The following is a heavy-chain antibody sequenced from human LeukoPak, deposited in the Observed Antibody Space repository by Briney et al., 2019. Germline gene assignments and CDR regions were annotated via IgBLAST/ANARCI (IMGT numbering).Heavy chain of an antibody. CDR3: ARLPPHYSSTWGFFDN. J-gene: IGHJ4*02. CDR1: GGSISINY. CDR2: ITDSGRI. V-gene: IGHV4-59*08. D-gene: IGHD3-16*01. Sequence: PSETLSLTCTVSGGSISINYWTWIRQTPGNGLEWIAYITDSGRIKCNPSLESRVTISKDMSKNQFSLKLSSMTAADTAVYYCARLPPHYSSTWGFFDNWGQGTLVTVSS.